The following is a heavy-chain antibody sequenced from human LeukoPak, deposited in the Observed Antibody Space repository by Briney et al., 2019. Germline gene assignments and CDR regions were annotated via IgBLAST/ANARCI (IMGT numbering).Heavy chain of an antibody. J-gene: IGHJ4*02. V-gene: IGHV3-23*01. CDR3: TTQRKQSGY. Sequence: GGSLRLSCAASGFTFGSYAMSWVRQAPGKGLEWVSAITGSGRSTYYADSVKGRFTISRDNSKNTLYVQMNSLRAEDTAVYYCTTQRKQSGYWGQGTLVTVSS. CDR1: GFTFGSYA. CDR2: ITGSGRST. D-gene: IGHD1-1*01.